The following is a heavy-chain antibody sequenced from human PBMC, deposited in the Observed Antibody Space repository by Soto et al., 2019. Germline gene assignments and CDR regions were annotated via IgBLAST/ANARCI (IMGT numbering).Heavy chain of an antibody. D-gene: IGHD1-26*01. J-gene: IGHJ5*02. CDR1: GGSISSYY. CDR3: ARDRVGRGSWAHSKWFDP. CDR2: IYTSGST. Sequence: PSETLSLTCTVSGGSISSYYWSWIRQPAGKGLEWIGRIYTSGSTNYNPSLKGRVTMSVDTSKNQFSLKLSSVTAADTAVYYCARDRVGRGSWAHSKWFDPWGQGTLVTVSS. V-gene: IGHV4-4*07.